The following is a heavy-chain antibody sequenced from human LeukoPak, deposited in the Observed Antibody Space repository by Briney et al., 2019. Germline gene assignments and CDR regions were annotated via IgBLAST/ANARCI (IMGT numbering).Heavy chain of an antibody. CDR1: GFTFSTYA. CDR2: IKQDGSEK. V-gene: IGHV3-7*01. D-gene: IGHD3-10*01. J-gene: IGHJ4*02. Sequence: GGSLRLSCAASGFTFSTYALSWVRQAPGKGLEWVANIKQDGSEKYYVDSVKGRFTISRDNAKNSLYLQMNSLRAEDTAVYYCARASLLWFGECHFDYWGQGTLVTVSS. CDR3: ARASLLWFGECHFDY.